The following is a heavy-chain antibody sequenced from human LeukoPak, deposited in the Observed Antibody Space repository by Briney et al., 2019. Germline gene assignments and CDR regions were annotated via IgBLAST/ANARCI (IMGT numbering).Heavy chain of an antibody. Sequence: GGSLRLSCAASGFTFSSYWMSWVRQAPGKGLEWVANIKQDGSEKYYVDSVKGRFTISRDDAKNSLYLQMNSLRAEDTAVYYCARRPDTAMVDFDYWGQGTLVTVSS. V-gene: IGHV3-7*01. CDR1: GFTFSSYW. CDR3: ARRPDTAMVDFDY. J-gene: IGHJ4*02. CDR2: IKQDGSEK. D-gene: IGHD5-18*01.